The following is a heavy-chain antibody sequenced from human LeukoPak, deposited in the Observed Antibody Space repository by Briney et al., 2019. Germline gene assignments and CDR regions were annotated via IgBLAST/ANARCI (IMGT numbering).Heavy chain of an antibody. CDR1: GYTFTIYG. V-gene: IGHV1-18*01. J-gene: IGHJ3*02. Sequence: ASVKVSCKASGYTFTIYGISWVRQAPGQGLEWMGWISAYNGNTNYAQKLQGRVTMTTDTSTSTAYMELRSLRSDDTAVYYCARDVGWEPRMDAFDIWGQGTMVTVSS. CDR3: ARDVGWEPRMDAFDI. CDR2: ISAYNGNT. D-gene: IGHD1-26*01.